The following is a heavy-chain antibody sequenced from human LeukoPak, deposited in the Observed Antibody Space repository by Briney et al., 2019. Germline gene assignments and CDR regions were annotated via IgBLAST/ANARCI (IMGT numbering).Heavy chain of an antibody. CDR1: GFTFRSYA. CDR3: EKDRRIVAVGLRRTMKNCLDP. CDR2: ISYYGSNK. D-gene: IGHD6-13*01. Sequence: GGSLRLSCSASGFTFRSYAMHWLRQAPGKGLEGVAGISYYGSNKYYADSVKGRITIARDNSKNTLYLQMKSLRARDTPVYYCEKDRRIVAVGLRRTMKNCLDPWGEGTLVTVSS. J-gene: IGHJ5*02. V-gene: IGHV3-30*04.